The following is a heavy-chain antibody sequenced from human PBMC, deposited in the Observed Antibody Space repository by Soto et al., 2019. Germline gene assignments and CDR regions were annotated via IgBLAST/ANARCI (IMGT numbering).Heavy chain of an antibody. CDR3: ARDQDDPRYYYYYGMDV. V-gene: IGHV3-33*01. CDR1: GFTFSSCG. J-gene: IGHJ6*02. Sequence: PGGSLRLSCAASGFTFSSCGMHWVRQAPGKGLEWVAVIWYDGSNKYYADSVKGRFTISGDNSKNTLYLQMNSLRAEDTAVYYCARDQDDPRYYYYYGMDVWGQGTTVTASS. CDR2: IWYDGSNK. D-gene: IGHD1-1*01.